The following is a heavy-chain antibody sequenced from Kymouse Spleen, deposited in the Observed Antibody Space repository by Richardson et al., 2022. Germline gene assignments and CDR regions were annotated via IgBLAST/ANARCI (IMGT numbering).Heavy chain of an antibody. J-gene: IGHJ4*02. CDR3: ARESLYDFWSGY*. D-gene: IGHD3-3*01. CDR2: IYSGGST. CDR1: GFTVSSNY. V-gene: IGHV3-53*01. Sequence: EVQLVESGGGLIQPGGSLRLSCAASGFTVSSNYMSWVRQAPGKGLEWVSVIYSGGSTYYADSVKGRFTISRDNSKNTLYLQMNSLRAEDTAVYYCARESLYDFWSGY*LGPGNPGHRLL.